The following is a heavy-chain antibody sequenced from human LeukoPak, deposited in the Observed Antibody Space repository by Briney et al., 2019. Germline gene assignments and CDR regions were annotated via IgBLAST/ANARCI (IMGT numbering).Heavy chain of an antibody. D-gene: IGHD2-8*01. Sequence: GSLRLSCAASGFTFSSYGMHWVRQAPGKGLEWVAVISYDGSNKYYADSVKGRFTIFRDNSKNTLYLQMNSLRAEDTAVYYCARDARVMVVGWFDPWGQGTRVTVSS. CDR3: ARDARVMVVGWFDP. CDR2: ISYDGSNK. V-gene: IGHV3-30*03. J-gene: IGHJ5*02. CDR1: GFTFSSYG.